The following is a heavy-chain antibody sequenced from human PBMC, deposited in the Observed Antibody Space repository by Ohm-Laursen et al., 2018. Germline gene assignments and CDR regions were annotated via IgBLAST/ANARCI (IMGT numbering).Heavy chain of an antibody. V-gene: IGHV1-24*01. CDR3: AKLSGDGHSLDY. J-gene: IGHJ4*02. D-gene: IGHD5-24*01. CDR2: FDPEDGET. Sequence: SSVKVSCKVSGYTLTELSMHWVRQAPGKGLEWMGGFDPEDGETIYAQKFQGRVTMTEDTSTDTAYMELSSLRSEDTAVYYCAKLSGDGHSLDYWGQGTLVTVSS. CDR1: GYTLTELS.